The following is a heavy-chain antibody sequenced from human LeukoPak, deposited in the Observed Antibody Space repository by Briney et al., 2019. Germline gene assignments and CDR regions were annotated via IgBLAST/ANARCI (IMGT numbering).Heavy chain of an antibody. CDR1: GFTFSTSW. D-gene: IGHD3-3*01. CDR2: IKKDGSET. J-gene: IGHJ4*02. Sequence: PGGSLRLSCAASGFTFSTSWMSWVRQVPGKGLEWVANIKKDGSETYYVDSVKGRFTISRDNAKNSLYLQMNSLRAEDTAVYYCASQNTIFGVIMRWVSDYWGQGTLVTVSS. CDR3: ASQNTIFGVIMRWVSDY. V-gene: IGHV3-7*03.